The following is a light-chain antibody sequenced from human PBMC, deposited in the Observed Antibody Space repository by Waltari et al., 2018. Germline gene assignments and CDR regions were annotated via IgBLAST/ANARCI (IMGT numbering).Light chain of an antibody. CDR2: KAS. V-gene: IGKV1-5*03. CDR3: QQYNSYWWT. Sequence: DIQMTQSPSTLSASVGDRVTITCRASRSISTWVAWYQQKPGKAPKLLISKASSLESGVPSRFSVSGSVTDFTLTISSLQPEDFATYYCQQYNSYWWTFGQGTNVEIK. CDR1: RSISTW. J-gene: IGKJ1*01.